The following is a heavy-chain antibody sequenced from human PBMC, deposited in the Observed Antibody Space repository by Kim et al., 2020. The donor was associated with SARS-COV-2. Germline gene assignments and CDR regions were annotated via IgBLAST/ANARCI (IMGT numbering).Heavy chain of an antibody. V-gene: IGHV3-15*01. CDR3: TLTLLRYFDWLPNWSAFDI. CDR2: IKSKTDGGTT. Sequence: GGSLRLSCAASGFTFSNAWMSWVRQAPGKGLEWVGRIKSKTDGGTTDYAAPVKSRFTISRDDSKNTLYLQMNSLKTEDTAVYYCTLTLLRYFDWLPNWSAFDIWGQGTMVTVSS. CDR1: GFTFSNAW. D-gene: IGHD3-9*01. J-gene: IGHJ3*02.